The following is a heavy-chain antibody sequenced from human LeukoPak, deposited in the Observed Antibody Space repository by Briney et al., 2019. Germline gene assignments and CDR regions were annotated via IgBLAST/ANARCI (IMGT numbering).Heavy chain of an antibody. CDR3: ARGRCTYATGSSPFDY. V-gene: IGHV3-13*01. J-gene: IGHJ4*02. CDR2: IVTAGDT. D-gene: IGHD5-18*01. Sequence: GGSLRLSCAASGFTFSNFDMHWVRQAPGKGLEWVSTIVTAGDTYYPGSVKGRFTISRENAKNSLYLQMNSLRAGDTAVYYCARGRCTYATGSSPFDYWGQGTLVTVSS. CDR1: GFTFSNFD.